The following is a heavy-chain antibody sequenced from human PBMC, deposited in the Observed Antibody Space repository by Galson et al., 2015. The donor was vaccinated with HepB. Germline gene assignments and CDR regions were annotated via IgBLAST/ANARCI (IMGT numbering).Heavy chain of an antibody. CDR2: IYPGDSDT. CDR1: GYRFTNSW. J-gene: IGHJ4*02. Sequence: QSGAEVKKPGESLKISCKGSGYRFTNSWIGWVRQMPGKGLEWMGIIYPGDSDTRYSPSFQGQVTISADKSINTAFLQWSSLKASDTALDYWGRKDESGTYDFDYWGQGTLVTVSS. D-gene: IGHD3-10*01. CDR3: GRKDESGTYDFDY. V-gene: IGHV5-51*01.